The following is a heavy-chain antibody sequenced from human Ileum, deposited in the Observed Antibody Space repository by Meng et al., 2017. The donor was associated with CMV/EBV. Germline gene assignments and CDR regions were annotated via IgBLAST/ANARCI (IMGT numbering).Heavy chain of an antibody. Sequence: QVQLQESGPGLVKPSETLSLICSVSGDSITTGNSYWSWIRQAPGKDMEWIGYIYNSGKTDCNPSLKSRVTISIDTSKNQFSLKLTSVTAADTAVYYCARGRVAQDYWGQGTLVTVSS. CDR1: GDSITTGNSY. J-gene: IGHJ4*02. CDR3: ARGRVAQDY. V-gene: IGHV4-30-4*01. CDR2: IYNSGKT.